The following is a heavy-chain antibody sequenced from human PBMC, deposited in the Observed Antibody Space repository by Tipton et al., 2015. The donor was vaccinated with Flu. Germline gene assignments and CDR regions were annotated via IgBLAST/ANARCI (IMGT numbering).Heavy chain of an antibody. CDR1: GGPISRRSFY. CDR2: IYYSGST. Sequence: TLSLTCTVSGGPISRRSFYWGWVRQPPGKGLEWIGSIYYSGSTYYNPSLKSRITISIDTSKNQFSLRLSSVTAADTAVYYCASSVVAGVDYWGQGALVTVSS. D-gene: IGHD2-21*01. J-gene: IGHJ4*02. V-gene: IGHV4-39*07. CDR3: ASSVVAGVDY.